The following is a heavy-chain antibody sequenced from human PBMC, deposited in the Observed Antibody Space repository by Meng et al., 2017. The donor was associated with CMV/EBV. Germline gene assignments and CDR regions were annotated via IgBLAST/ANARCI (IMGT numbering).Heavy chain of an antibody. CDR2: IYWYDDK. J-gene: IGHJ4*02. CDR1: GFSLSTSGVG. CDR3: AHRGQSSGWAILYFDY. V-gene: IGHV2-5*01. D-gene: IGHD6-19*01. Sequence: IILKDSGPTLVKPPQTLTLTCTFAGFSLSTSGVGVGWIRQPPGKAPEWLALIYWYDDKRYSPSLKSRLTITKDTSKNQVVLTMTNMDPVDTATYYCAHRGQSSGWAILYFDYWGQGTLVTVSS.